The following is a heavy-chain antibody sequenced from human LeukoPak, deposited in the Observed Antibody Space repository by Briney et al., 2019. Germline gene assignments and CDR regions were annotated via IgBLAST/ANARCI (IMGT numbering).Heavy chain of an antibody. J-gene: IGHJ4*02. Sequence: SETLSLTCTVFGGSISSSSYYWGWIRQPPGKGLEWIGSIYYSGSTYYNPSLKSRVTISVDTSKNQFSLKLSSVTAADTAVYYCARHRSGWYLDYWGQGTLVTVSS. CDR1: GGSISSSSYY. CDR3: ARHRSGWYLDY. V-gene: IGHV4-39*01. CDR2: IYYSGST. D-gene: IGHD6-19*01.